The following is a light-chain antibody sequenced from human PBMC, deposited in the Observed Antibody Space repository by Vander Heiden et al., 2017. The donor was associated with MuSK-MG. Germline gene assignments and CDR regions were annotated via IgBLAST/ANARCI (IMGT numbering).Light chain of an antibody. CDR3: QAWDSSFVV. J-gene: IGLJ2*01. CDR1: KLGDKY. Sequence: SYELTQPPSVSVSPGQTASITCSGDKLGDKYACWYQQKPGQSPVRVIYQDSKRPSGIPERFSGSNSAKKATLTISGTQAMDEAYYYCQAWDSSFVVFGGGTKLTVL. CDR2: QDS. V-gene: IGLV3-1*01.